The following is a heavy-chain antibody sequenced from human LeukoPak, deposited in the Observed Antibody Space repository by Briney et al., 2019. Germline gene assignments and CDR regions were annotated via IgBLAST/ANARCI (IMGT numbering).Heavy chain of an antibody. CDR1: GFTFSSYS. J-gene: IGHJ4*02. Sequence: GGSLRLSCAASGFTFSSYSMNWVRQAPGKGLEWGSAISSSSYIYYADSVKGRFTISRDNAKNSLYLQMNSLRAEDTAVYYCAGSYYGSGSYYKPLGYWGQGTLVTVSS. V-gene: IGHV3-21*01. CDR3: AGSYYGSGSYYKPLGY. CDR2: ISSSSYI. D-gene: IGHD3-10*01.